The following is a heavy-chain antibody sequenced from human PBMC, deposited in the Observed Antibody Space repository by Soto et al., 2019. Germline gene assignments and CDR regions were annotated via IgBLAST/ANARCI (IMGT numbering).Heavy chain of an antibody. Sequence: QVQLVQSGAEVKKPGSSVKVSCKASGGTFSSYAISWVRQAPGQGLEWMGGIIPIFGTTNYAQKFQGRVTITADESTSTAYMELSSLRSEDTAVYYCARDADIVATSWAGDYWGQGTLVTVSS. V-gene: IGHV1-69*01. J-gene: IGHJ4*02. CDR3: ARDADIVATSWAGDY. CDR2: IIPIFGTT. D-gene: IGHD5-12*01. CDR1: GGTFSSYA.